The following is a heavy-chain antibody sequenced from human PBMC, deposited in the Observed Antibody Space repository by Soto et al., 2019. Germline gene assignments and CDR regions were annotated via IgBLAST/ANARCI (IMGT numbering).Heavy chain of an antibody. CDR2: INPNSGGT. V-gene: IGHV1-2*02. CDR1: GYTFTGYC. J-gene: IGHJ4*02. D-gene: IGHD2-15*01. Sequence: QVQLVQSGAEVKKPGASVKVSCKASGYTFTGYCMHWVRQAPGQGLEGMGWINPNSGGTNYAQKFQGRDTMTRDTCISTAYMELSRMRSDDTAVYLCARALSAGSRLRYWGQGTLVTVSS. CDR3: ARALSAGSRLRY.